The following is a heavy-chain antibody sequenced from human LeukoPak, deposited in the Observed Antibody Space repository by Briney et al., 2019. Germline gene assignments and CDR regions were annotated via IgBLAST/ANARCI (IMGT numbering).Heavy chain of an antibody. D-gene: IGHD2-2*01. CDR1: GFTFSDYY. CDR3: ASVPSYIVVVPAMVDY. V-gene: IGHV3-11*04. J-gene: IGHJ4*02. Sequence: GGSLRLSCAASGFTFSDYYMSWIRQAPGKGLEWVSYISSSGSTIYYADSVKGRFTISRDNAKNSLYLQMNSLTAEDTAVYYCASVPSYIVVVPAMVDYWGQGTLVTVSS. CDR2: ISSSGSTI.